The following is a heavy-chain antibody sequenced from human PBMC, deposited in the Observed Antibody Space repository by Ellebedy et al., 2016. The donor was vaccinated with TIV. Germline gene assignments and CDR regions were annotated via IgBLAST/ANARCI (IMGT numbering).Heavy chain of an antibody. V-gene: IGHV3-23*01. J-gene: IGHJ4*02. D-gene: IGHD6-19*01. Sequence: GESLKISXAASGFTFSSYAMSWVRQAPGKGLEWVSAISGSGGSTYYADSVKGRFTISRDNSKNTLYLQMNSLRAEDTAVYYCARGPSGWYRATGTFWGQGTLVTVSS. CDR3: ARGPSGWYRATGTF. CDR1: GFTFSSYA. CDR2: ISGSGGST.